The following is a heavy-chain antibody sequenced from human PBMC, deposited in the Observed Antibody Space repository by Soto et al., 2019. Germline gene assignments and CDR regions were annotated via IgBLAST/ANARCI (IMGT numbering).Heavy chain of an antibody. J-gene: IGHJ5*02. Sequence: SETLSLTCTVSGASISGFYWSWIRKSAGKGLEWIGRTYATGTTDYNPSLKSRVMMSVDTSKKQFSLELRSVTAADTAVYYCVRDGTKTLRDWFDPWGQGISVTVSS. D-gene: IGHD1-1*01. CDR1: GASISGFY. CDR3: VRDGTKTLRDWFDP. V-gene: IGHV4-4*07. CDR2: TYATGTT.